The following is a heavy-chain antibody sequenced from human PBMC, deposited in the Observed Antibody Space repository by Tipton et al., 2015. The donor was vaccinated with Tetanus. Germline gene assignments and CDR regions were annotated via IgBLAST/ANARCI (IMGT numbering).Heavy chain of an antibody. CDR3: AREAINSEDRRAFDV. D-gene: IGHD3-22*01. CDR2: IVTILGAA. V-gene: IGHV1-69*06. CDR1: GGAFNTYV. Sequence: QVQLVQSGAEVKTPGSSVKVSCKASGGAFNTYVINWVRQAPGEGLEWMGGIVTILGAANYAQKFQGRVTITAESSTNSVYMELRGLKSEDTAVYYCAREAINSEDRRAFDVWGQGTMVTVSP. J-gene: IGHJ3*01.